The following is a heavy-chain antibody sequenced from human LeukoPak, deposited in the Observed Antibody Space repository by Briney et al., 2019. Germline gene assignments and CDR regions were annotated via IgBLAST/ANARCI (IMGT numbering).Heavy chain of an antibody. D-gene: IGHD4-11*01. Sequence: GRSLRLSCAASGFTFSSYSMNWVRQAPGKGLEWVSSISSSSSYIYYADSVKGRFTISRDNAKNSLYLQMNSLRAEDTAVYYCARRDYSNLYNWFDPWGQGTLVTVSS. V-gene: IGHV3-21*01. J-gene: IGHJ5*02. CDR3: ARRDYSNLYNWFDP. CDR1: GFTFSSYS. CDR2: ISSSSSYI.